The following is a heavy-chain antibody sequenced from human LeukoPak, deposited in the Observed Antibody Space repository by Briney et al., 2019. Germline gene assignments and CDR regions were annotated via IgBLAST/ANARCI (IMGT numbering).Heavy chain of an antibody. CDR1: GGTFSSYA. D-gene: IGHD3-22*01. Sequence: GASLKVSCKASGGTFSSYAISWVRQAPGQGLEWMGGIIPIFGTANYAQKFQGRVTITADESTSTAYMELSSLRSEDTAVYYCASPKNGPNYDDAFDIWGQGTMVTVSS. CDR2: IIPIFGTA. V-gene: IGHV1-69*13. CDR3: ASPKNGPNYDDAFDI. J-gene: IGHJ3*02.